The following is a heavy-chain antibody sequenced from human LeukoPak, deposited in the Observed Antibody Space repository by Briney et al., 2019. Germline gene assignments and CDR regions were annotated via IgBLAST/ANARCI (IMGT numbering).Heavy chain of an antibody. J-gene: IGHJ6*03. V-gene: IGHV4-59*01. CDR3: ARDHGLWSGPYYYMDV. CDR1: GGSISSYY. CDR2: IYYSGST. D-gene: IGHD3-3*01. Sequence: SETLSLTCTVSGGSISSYYWSWIRQPPGKGLEWIGYIYYSGSTNYNPSLKSRVTISVDTSKNQFSLKLSSVTAADTAVYYCARDHGLWSGPYYYMDVWGKGTTVTVSS.